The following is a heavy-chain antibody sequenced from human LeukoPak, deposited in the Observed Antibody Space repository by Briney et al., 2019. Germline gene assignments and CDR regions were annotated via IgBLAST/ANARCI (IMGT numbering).Heavy chain of an antibody. CDR1: GFTFSSYS. Sequence: GGSLRLSCAASGFTFSSYSMNWVRQAPGKGLEWVSSISSSSSYIYYADSVKGRFTISRDNAKNSLYLQMNSPRAEDTAVYYCARDRTEYSSSLPTFDPWGQGTLVTVSS. D-gene: IGHD6-13*01. J-gene: IGHJ5*02. V-gene: IGHV3-21*01. CDR2: ISSSSSYI. CDR3: ARDRTEYSSSLPTFDP.